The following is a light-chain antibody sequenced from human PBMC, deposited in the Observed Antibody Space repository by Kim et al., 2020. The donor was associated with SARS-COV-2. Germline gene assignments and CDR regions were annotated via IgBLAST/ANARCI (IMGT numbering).Light chain of an antibody. J-gene: IGLJ2*01. CDR2: GKN. V-gene: IGLV3-19*01. Sequence: AWGKTVRITCQGDSRRSYYASWYQQKPGQAPVLVIYGKNNRPSGIPDRFSGSSSGNTASLTITGAQAEDEADYYCNSRDSSGNLVVFGGGTQLTVL. CDR1: SRRSYY. CDR3: NSRDSSGNLVV.